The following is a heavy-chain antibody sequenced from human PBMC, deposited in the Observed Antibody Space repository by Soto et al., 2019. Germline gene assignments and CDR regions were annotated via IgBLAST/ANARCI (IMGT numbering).Heavy chain of an antibody. Sequence: PSETLSLTCAVSGGSISSGGYSWSWIRQPPGKGLEWIGYIYHSGSTYYNPSLKSRVTISVDTSKNQFSLKLSSVTAADTAVYYCARDGPAFSGSYYLYWGQGTLVTVSS. CDR2: IYHSGST. D-gene: IGHD1-26*01. V-gene: IGHV4-30-2*01. CDR1: GGSISSGGYS. CDR3: ARDGPAFSGSYYLY. J-gene: IGHJ4*02.